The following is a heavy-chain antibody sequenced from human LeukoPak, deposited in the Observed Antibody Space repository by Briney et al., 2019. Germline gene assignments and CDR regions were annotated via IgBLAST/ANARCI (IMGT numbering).Heavy chain of an antibody. V-gene: IGHV1-8*01. D-gene: IGHD3-3*01. J-gene: IGHJ5*02. Sequence: ASVKVSCKASGYTFTSYDINWVRQATGQGLEWMGWMNPNSGNTGYAQKFQGGVTMTRNTSISTAYMELSSLRSEDTAVYYCARGYDFWSGDTWFDPWGQGTLVTVSS. CDR3: ARGYDFWSGDTWFDP. CDR1: GYTFTSYD. CDR2: MNPNSGNT.